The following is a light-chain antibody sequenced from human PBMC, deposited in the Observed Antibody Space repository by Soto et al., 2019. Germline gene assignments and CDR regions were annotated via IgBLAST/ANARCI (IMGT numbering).Light chain of an antibody. J-gene: IGKJ5*01. Sequence: EIVMTQSPATLSVSPGESATLSCRASQSISGNLAWYQQKPGLSPRLLIYDASNRATGIPVRFSGSGSGTDFTLTISSLEPEDFAVYYCQHFGGTTFTFGQGTRLEIK. CDR3: QHFGGTTFT. V-gene: IGKV3-11*01. CDR1: QSISGN. CDR2: DAS.